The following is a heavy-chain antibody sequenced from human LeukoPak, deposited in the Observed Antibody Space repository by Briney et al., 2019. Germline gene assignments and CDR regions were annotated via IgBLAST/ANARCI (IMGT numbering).Heavy chain of an antibody. D-gene: IGHD2-2*01. Sequence: GGSLRLSCAAFGFTFSHYGMHWLRQAPGKGLEWVALISYDGSNKYYADSVKGRFTVSRDNSKNTLYLQMNSLRAGDTAVYYCATRGYCSGTSCYAPQPWGQGTLVTVSS. V-gene: IGHV3-30*03. CDR1: GFTFSHYG. CDR3: ATRGYCSGTSCYAPQP. CDR2: ISYDGSNK. J-gene: IGHJ5*02.